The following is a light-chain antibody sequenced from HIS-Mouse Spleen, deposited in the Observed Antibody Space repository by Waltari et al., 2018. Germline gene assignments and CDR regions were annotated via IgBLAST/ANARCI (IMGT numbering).Light chain of an antibody. V-gene: IGLV2-14*02. CDR1: SSDVGSYNL. CDR3: SSYTSSSTVV. CDR2: EVS. J-gene: IGLJ2*01. Sequence: QSALTQPASVSGSPGQSTTTSCTGTSSDVGSYNLVSWYHQHPGKAPKLMIYEVSNRPSGVSNRFSGSKSGNTASLTISGLQAEDEADYYCSSYTSSSTVVFGGGTKLTVL.